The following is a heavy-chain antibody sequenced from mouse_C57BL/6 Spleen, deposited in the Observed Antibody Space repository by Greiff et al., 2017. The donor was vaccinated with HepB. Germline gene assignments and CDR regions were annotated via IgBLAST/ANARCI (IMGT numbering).Heavy chain of an antibody. CDR2: ILPGSGST. CDR1: GYTFTGYW. V-gene: IGHV1-9*01. CDR3: ATLYSNYVGFAY. J-gene: IGHJ3*01. Sequence: VQLQESGAELMKPGASVKLSCKATGYTFTGYWIEWVKQRPGHGLEWIGEILPGSGSTNYNEKFKGKATFTADTSSNTAYMQLSSLTTEDSAIYYCATLYSNYVGFAYWGQGTLVTVSA. D-gene: IGHD2-5*01.